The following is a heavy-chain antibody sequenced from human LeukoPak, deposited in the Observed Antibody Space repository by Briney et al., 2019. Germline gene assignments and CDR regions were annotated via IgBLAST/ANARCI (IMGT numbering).Heavy chain of an antibody. D-gene: IGHD3-22*01. CDR2: ISAYNGNT. CDR3: ARGADGYDSSGYYTGNY. CDR1: GYTFTSYG. J-gene: IGHJ4*02. V-gene: IGHV1-18*01. Sequence: ASVKVSCKASGYTFTSYGISWVRQAPGQGLEWMGWISAYNGNTNYAQKLQGRVTITTDTSTSTAYMELRSLRSDDTAVYYCARGADGYDSSGYYTGNYWGQGTLVTVSS.